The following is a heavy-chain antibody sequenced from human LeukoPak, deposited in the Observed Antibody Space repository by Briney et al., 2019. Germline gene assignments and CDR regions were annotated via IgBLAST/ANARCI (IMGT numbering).Heavy chain of an antibody. D-gene: IGHD4-17*01. CDR2: ISWNSVSI. CDR3: AKADYGDWYFDL. J-gene: IGHJ2*01. Sequence: GGSLRLSCAASGLTFDDYAMHWVRQAPGKGLEWVSGISWNSVSIAYADSVKGRFTIFRDNAKNSLYLQMNSLRAEDMALYYCAKADYGDWYFDLWGRGTLVTVSS. V-gene: IGHV3-9*03. CDR1: GLTFDDYA.